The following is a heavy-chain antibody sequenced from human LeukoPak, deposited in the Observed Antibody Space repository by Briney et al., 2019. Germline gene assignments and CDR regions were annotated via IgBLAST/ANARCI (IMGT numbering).Heavy chain of an antibody. V-gene: IGHV4-34*01. CDR3: ARGYSSGWYGY. D-gene: IGHD6-19*01. Sequence: SETLSLTCTVSGGSISSYYWSWIRQPPGKGLEWIGEINHSGSTNYNPSLKSRVTISVDTSKNQFSLKLSSVTAADTAVYYCARGYSSGWYGYWGQGTLVTVSS. CDR1: GGSISSYY. CDR2: INHSGST. J-gene: IGHJ4*02.